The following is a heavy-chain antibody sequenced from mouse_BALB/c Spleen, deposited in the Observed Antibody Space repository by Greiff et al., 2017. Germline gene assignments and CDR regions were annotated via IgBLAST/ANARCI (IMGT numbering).Heavy chain of an antibody. Sequence: EVKLQESGPELGKPGASVKISCKASGYSFTGYNMYWVKQSHRKSLEWIGYIDPYNGGTSYNQKSKGKATLTVDKSSSTAYMHLNSLTSEDSAIYYCARGWGGNHAMDYWGQGTSVTVSS. CDR3: ARGWGGNHAMDY. CDR2: IDPYNGGT. V-gene: IGHV1S135*01. D-gene: IGHD2-1*01. CDR1: GYSFTGYN. J-gene: IGHJ4*01.